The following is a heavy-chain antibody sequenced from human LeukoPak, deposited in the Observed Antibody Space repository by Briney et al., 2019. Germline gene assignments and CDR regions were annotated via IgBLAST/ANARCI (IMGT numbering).Heavy chain of an antibody. J-gene: IGHJ4*02. CDR3: ARSYDSSGYTFDY. V-gene: IGHV4-59*01. CDR2: IYSRGNT. CDR1: GGSISSYY. Sequence: SETLSLTCTVSGGSISSYYWSWIRQPPGEGLELIGYIYSRGNTNYNPSLKSRVTISVDTSKNQFSLKLRSVTAADTAVYYCARSYDSSGYTFDYWGQETLVTVSS. D-gene: IGHD3-22*01.